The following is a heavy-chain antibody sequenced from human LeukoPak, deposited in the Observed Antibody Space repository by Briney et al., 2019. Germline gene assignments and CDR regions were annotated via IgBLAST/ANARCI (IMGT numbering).Heavy chain of an antibody. CDR1: GGTFSSYA. CDR3: AREFGFGAQRAFDI. Sequence: WASVKVSCKASGGTFSSYAISWVRQAPGQGLEWMGWINAGNGNTKYSQKFQGRVTITRDTSASTAYMELSSLRSEDTAVYYCAREFGFGAQRAFDIWGQGTMVTVSS. D-gene: IGHD3-10*01. J-gene: IGHJ3*02. CDR2: INAGNGNT. V-gene: IGHV1-3*01.